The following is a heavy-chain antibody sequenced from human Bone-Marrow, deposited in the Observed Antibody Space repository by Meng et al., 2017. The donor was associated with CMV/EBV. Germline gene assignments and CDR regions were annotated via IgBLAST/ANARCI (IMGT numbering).Heavy chain of an antibody. CDR1: GYTFTSYD. D-gene: IGHD3-22*01. J-gene: IGHJ3*02. CDR2: MNPNSGNT. V-gene: IGHV1-8*01. CDR3: AGRGSSGYLGAFDI. Sequence: ASVKVSCKASGYTFTSYDINWVRQATGQGLEWMGWMNPNSGNTGYAQKFQGRVTMTRDTSTSTVYMELSSLRSEDTAVYYCAGRGSSGYLGAFDIWGQGTMVTVSS.